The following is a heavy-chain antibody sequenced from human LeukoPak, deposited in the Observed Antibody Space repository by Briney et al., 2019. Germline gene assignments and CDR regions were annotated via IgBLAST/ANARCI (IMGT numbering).Heavy chain of an antibody. J-gene: IGHJ4*02. D-gene: IGHD1-26*01. V-gene: IGHV3-21*01. CDR1: GFTVSSNY. Sequence: GGSLRLSCAASGFTVSSNYMSWVRQAPGKGLEWVSSISSSSSYIYYADSVKGRFTISRDNAKNSLYLQMNSLRAEDTAMYYCARDTRMNTVGATRGFDYWGQGTLVTVSS. CDR3: ARDTRMNTVGATRGFDY. CDR2: ISSSSSYI.